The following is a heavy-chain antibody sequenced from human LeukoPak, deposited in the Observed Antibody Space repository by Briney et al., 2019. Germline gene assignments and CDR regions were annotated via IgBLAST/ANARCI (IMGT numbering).Heavy chain of an antibody. D-gene: IGHD3-22*01. V-gene: IGHV3-21*01. CDR1: GFTFSSYS. J-gene: IGHJ4*02. CDR2: ISSSSSYI. CDR3: AKSEGYYYDKFDY. Sequence: GGSLRLSCAASGFTFSSYSMNWVRQAPGKGLEWVSSISSSSSYIYYADSVKGRFTISRDNAKNSLYLQMNSLRAENTAVYYCAKSEGYYYDKFDYWGQGTLVTVSS.